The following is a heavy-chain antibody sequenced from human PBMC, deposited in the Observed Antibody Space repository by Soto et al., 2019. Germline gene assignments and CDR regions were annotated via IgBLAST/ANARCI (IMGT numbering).Heavy chain of an antibody. CDR1: GGSISSGDYY. CDR3: ARDLLKYYYDSSGYYSQNSYYYGMDV. D-gene: IGHD3-22*01. J-gene: IGHJ6*02. V-gene: IGHV4-30-4*01. CDR2: IYYSGST. Sequence: PSETLSLTCTVSGGSISSGDYYWSWIRQPPGKGLEWIGYIYYSGSTYYNPSLKSRVTISVDTSKNQFSPKLSSVTAADTAVYYCARDLLKYYYDSSGYYSQNSYYYGMDVWGQGTTVTVSS.